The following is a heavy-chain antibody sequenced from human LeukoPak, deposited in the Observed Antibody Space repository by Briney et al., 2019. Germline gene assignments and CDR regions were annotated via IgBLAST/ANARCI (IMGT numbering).Heavy chain of an antibody. J-gene: IGHJ4*02. CDR2: INPNSGGT. D-gene: IGHD6-13*01. CDR1: GYRFTDYN. V-gene: IGHV1-2*06. CDR3: ARDIALDY. Sequence: ASVKVSCKASGYRFTDYNIHWVRQAPGQGLEWMGRINPNSGGTDYAQKFQGRVTMTRDTSTSTVYMELSSLRSEDTAVYYCARDIALDYGGQGTLVTVSS.